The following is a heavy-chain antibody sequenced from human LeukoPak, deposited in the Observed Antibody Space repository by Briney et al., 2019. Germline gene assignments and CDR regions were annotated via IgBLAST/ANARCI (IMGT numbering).Heavy chain of an antibody. CDR1: GGSISSGGYY. CDR3: ARGARQYSTSQKRSPYFDY. V-gene: IGHV4-31*03. CDR2: IYYSGST. J-gene: IGHJ4*02. D-gene: IGHD6-6*01. Sequence: PSQTLSLTCTVSGGSISSGGYYWSWIRQHPGKGLEWIGYIYYSGSTYYNPSLKSRVTISVDTSKNQFSLKLSSVTAADTAVYYCARGARQYSTSQKRSPYFDYWGQGTLVTVSS.